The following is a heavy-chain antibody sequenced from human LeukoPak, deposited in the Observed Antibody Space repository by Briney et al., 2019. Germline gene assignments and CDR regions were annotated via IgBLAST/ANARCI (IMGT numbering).Heavy chain of an antibody. D-gene: IGHD4-17*01. CDR1: GGSISNYY. CDR2: IYNSGST. V-gene: IGHV4-59*08. CDR3: ARREVTTSWYFDL. J-gene: IGHJ2*01. Sequence: PSETLSLTCTVSGGSISNYYWSWIGQSPGKGLEWIAYIYNSGSTNYTPSLKSRATISVDTSKNQFSLKLSSVTAADTAVYYCARREVTTSWYFDLWGRGTLVTVSS.